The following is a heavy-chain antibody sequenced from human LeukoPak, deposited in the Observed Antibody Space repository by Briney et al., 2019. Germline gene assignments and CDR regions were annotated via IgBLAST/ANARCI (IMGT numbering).Heavy chain of an antibody. Sequence: SQTLSLTCTVSGGSISSGDYYWGWLRQPPGKGLEWIGYIDYSGSTYYNPSLKSRVTISVDTSKNQFSLKLSSVTAADTAVYYCAGVLGTMVRGVIIPYYFDYWGQGTLVTVSS. D-gene: IGHD3-10*01. J-gene: IGHJ4*02. V-gene: IGHV4-30-4*01. CDR3: AGVLGTMVRGVIIPYYFDY. CDR2: IDYSGST. CDR1: GGSISSGDYY.